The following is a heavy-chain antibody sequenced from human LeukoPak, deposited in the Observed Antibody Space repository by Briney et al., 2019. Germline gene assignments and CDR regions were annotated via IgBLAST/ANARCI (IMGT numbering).Heavy chain of an antibody. CDR1: GFSVSSNF. Sequence: GGSLRLSCAASGFSVSSNFMSWVRQAPGKGLEWVANINQDGSVKHYLDSVKGRFTISRDNAKNSLYLQMNSLRADDTAVYYCAVIDSNGWQVGLDYWGQGTQVTVSS. CDR2: INQDGSVK. V-gene: IGHV3-7*01. CDR3: AVIDSNGWQVGLDY. D-gene: IGHD6-19*01. J-gene: IGHJ4*02.